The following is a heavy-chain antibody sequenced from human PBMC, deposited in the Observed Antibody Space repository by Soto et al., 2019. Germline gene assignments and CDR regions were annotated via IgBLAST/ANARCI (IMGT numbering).Heavy chain of an antibody. D-gene: IGHD4-17*01. CDR2: INSDGSST. CDR1: GFTFSSYW. CDR3: ARDDYGDLYAFDI. J-gene: IGHJ3*02. Sequence: EVQLVESGGGSVQPGGSLRLSCAASGFTFSSYWMHWVSQAPGNGLVWVSRINSDGSSTSYADSVKGRFTISRDNAKNTLYLQMNILRAEDTAVYYCARDDYGDLYAFDIWGQGTMVTVSS. V-gene: IGHV3-74*01.